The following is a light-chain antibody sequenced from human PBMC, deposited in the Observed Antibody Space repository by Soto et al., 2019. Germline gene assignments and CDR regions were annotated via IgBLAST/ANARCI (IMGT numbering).Light chain of an antibody. CDR2: GAS. V-gene: IGKV3-20*01. CDR1: QSVSSSS. Sequence: EIVLTQSPGTLSLSPGERVTLSCRVSQSVSSSSLAWYQHKPGQAPRLLIYGASSRATGIPDRFSGSGSGTDFTLTISRLEPEDFAVYYCQQYGSSPFTFGPGTKLDIK. J-gene: IGKJ3*01. CDR3: QQYGSSPFT.